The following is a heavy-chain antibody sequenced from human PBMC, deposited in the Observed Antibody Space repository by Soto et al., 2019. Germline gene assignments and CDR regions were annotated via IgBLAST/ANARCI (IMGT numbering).Heavy chain of an antibody. Sequence: GESLKISCKGSGYSFTSYWIGWVRQMPGKGLEWMGIIYPGDSDTRYSPSFQGQVTISADKSISTAYLQWSSLKASDTAMYYCARRLDVLRYDSSGSSGFDYWGQGTLVTVSS. CDR2: IYPGDSDT. J-gene: IGHJ4*02. D-gene: IGHD3-22*01. V-gene: IGHV5-51*01. CDR3: ARRLDVLRYDSSGSSGFDY. CDR1: GYSFTSYW.